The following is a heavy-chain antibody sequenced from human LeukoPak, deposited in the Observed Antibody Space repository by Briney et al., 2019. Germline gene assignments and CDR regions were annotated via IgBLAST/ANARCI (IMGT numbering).Heavy chain of an antibody. Sequence: GESLKISCKGSGYSFISYWIGWVRQMPGKGLEWMGIIYPGDSDTRYSPSFQGQVTISADKSISTAYLQWSSLRASDTAIYYCARRHLSARAFDIWGQGTMVTVSS. J-gene: IGHJ3*02. CDR2: IYPGDSDT. D-gene: IGHD3-16*01. CDR1: GYSFISYW. V-gene: IGHV5-51*01. CDR3: ARRHLSARAFDI.